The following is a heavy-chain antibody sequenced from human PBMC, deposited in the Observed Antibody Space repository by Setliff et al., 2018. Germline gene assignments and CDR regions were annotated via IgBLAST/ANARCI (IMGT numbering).Heavy chain of an antibody. CDR3: AKDRGLGISGGDAFDI. J-gene: IGHJ3*02. D-gene: IGHD7-27*01. Sequence: GSLRLSCAASGFTFDDYAMHWVRQAPGKGLEWVSLISWDGGSTYYADSVKGRFTISRDNSKNTLYLQMNSLRAEDTAVYYCAKDRGLGISGGDAFDIWGQGTMVTVSS. CDR1: GFTFDDYA. CDR2: ISWDGGST. V-gene: IGHV3-43D*03.